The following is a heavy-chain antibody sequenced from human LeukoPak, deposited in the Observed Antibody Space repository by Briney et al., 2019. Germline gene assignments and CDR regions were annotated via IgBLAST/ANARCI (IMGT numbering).Heavy chain of an antibody. CDR3: ARDRCSSTSCYEGFDP. CDR1: GGSVSSGSYY. D-gene: IGHD2-2*01. J-gene: IGHJ5*02. CDR2: IYYSGST. Sequence: SETLSLTCTVSGGSVSSGSYYWSWIRQPPGKGLEWIGYIYYSGSTNYNPSLKSRVTISVDTSKNQFSLKLSSVTAADTAVYYCARDRCSSTSCYEGFDPWGQGALVTVSS. V-gene: IGHV4-61*01.